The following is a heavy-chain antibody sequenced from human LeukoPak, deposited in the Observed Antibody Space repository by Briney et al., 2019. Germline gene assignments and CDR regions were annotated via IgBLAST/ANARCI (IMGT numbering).Heavy chain of an antibody. Sequence: PGGSLRLSCAASGFTFSSYWMHWVRQAPGKGLVWVSRINSDESDTNYADSVKGRFTISRDNAKNMLYLQMNSLRAEDTALYYCARGFVAGGFFDYWGQGTLVTVSS. D-gene: IGHD6-19*01. CDR3: ARGFVAGGFFDY. CDR2: INSDESDT. CDR1: GFTFSSYW. V-gene: IGHV3-74*01. J-gene: IGHJ4*02.